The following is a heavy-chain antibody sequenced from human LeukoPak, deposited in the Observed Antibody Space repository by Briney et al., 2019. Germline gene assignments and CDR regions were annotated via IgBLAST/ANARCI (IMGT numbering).Heavy chain of an antibody. CDR3: ARRDIVVVPASILGAFDI. Sequence: PGGSLRLSCSTSGFTFSTYDMHWVRRAPGKGLEWVASIRDDGNEKFYTASEEGRSTISRDNSKSTLYLQMNGLRVEDTAVYYCARRDIVVVPASILGAFDIWGQGTMVTVSS. J-gene: IGHJ3*02. V-gene: IGHV3-30*02. D-gene: IGHD2-2*02. CDR1: GFTFSTYD. CDR2: IRDDGNEK.